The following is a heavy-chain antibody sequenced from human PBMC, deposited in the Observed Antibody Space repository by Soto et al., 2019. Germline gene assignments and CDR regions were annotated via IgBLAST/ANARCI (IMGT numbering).Heavy chain of an antibody. V-gene: IGHV1-69*13. CDR3: ARGKPARLYYYDSSGYYPFDY. Sequence: ASVEVSCKXSGGTFSSYAISWVRQAPGQGLEWMGGIIPIFGTANYAQKFQGRVTITADESTSTAYMELSSLRSEDTAVYYCARGKPARLYYYDSSGYYPFDYWGQGTLVTVS. CDR1: GGTFSSYA. J-gene: IGHJ4*02. D-gene: IGHD3-22*01. CDR2: IIPIFGTA.